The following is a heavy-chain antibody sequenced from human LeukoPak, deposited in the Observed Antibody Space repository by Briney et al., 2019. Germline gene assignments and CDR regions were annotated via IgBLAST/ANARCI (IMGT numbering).Heavy chain of an antibody. Sequence: ASVKVSCKASGYTFTSYGISWVRQAPGQGLEWMGWISAYNGNTNYAQKLQGRVTMTTDTSTSTAYMELRSLRSGDTAVYYCARLFVEKYYYDSSGLDYWGQGTLVTVSS. V-gene: IGHV1-18*01. CDR1: GYTFTSYG. CDR3: ARLFVEKYYYDSSGLDY. D-gene: IGHD3-22*01. CDR2: ISAYNGNT. J-gene: IGHJ4*02.